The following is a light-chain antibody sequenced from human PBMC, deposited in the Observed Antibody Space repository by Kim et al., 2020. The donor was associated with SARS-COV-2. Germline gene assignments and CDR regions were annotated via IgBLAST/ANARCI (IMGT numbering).Light chain of an antibody. Sequence: SASVRDRVNITCRASQTMSIYLNWYQKRPGKAPKLLIYAASSIQTGVPSRISGSGSGTDFTLTISTLQLKDFASYYCQQTYNHPYTFGPGTKLEF. CDR3: QQTYNHPYT. V-gene: IGKV1-39*01. CDR2: AAS. CDR1: QTMSIY. J-gene: IGKJ2*01.